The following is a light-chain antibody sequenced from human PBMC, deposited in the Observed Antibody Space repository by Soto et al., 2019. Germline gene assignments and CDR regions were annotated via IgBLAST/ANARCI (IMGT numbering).Light chain of an antibody. V-gene: IGKV3-11*01. J-gene: IGKJ5*01. CDR1: QSVSNY. CDR3: QQRGNWPPIT. CDR2: DAS. Sequence: EIVLTQSPGTLSLSPGERATLSCRASQSVSNYLAWYQQTPGQVPRLLIYDASNRATGIPARFSGSGSGTDFTLTISSLEPEDFAVYYCQQRGNWPPITFGQGTRLEIK.